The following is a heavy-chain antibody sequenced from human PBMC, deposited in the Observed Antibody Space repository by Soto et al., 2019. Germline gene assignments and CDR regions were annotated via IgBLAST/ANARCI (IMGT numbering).Heavy chain of an antibody. CDR2: ISYDGSNK. CDR1: GFTFISDG. D-gene: IGHD3-10*01. Sequence: GGSLRLSCAASGFTFISDGMHWVRQAPGKGLEWVAGISYDGSNKYYADSVKGRFTISRDNSKNTLYLQMNSLRAEDTAVYYCAKSGRGGLDYYGSGSYYALDYWGQGTLVTVSS. CDR3: AKSGRGGLDYYGSGSYYALDY. V-gene: IGHV3-30*18. J-gene: IGHJ4*02.